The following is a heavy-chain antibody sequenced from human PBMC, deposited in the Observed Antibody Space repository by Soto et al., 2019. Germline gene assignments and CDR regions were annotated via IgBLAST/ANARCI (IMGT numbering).Heavy chain of an antibody. J-gene: IGHJ3*02. V-gene: IGHV3-23*01. CDR3: AKEISQTTVTTKGAFDI. CDR2: ISGSGGST. D-gene: IGHD4-17*01. Sequence: VQLLESGGGLVQPGGSLRLSCAASGFTFSSYAMSWVRQAPGKGLEWVSAISGSGGSTYYADSVKGRFTISRDNSKNTLYLQMNSLRAEDTAVYYCAKEISQTTVTTKGAFDIWGQGTMVTVSS. CDR1: GFTFSSYA.